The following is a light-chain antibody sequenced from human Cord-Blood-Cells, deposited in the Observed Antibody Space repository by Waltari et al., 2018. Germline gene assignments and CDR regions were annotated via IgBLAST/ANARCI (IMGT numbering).Light chain of an antibody. CDR3: QSYDSSLSGSV. J-gene: IGLJ2*01. CDR1: SSNIGAGYD. V-gene: IGLV1-40*01. CDR2: GNR. Sequence: QSVLTQPPSVSGAPGQRVTISCTGSSSNIGAGYDVPWYQQLPGTAPKLLIYGNRTLPSGVPDRFAGSKSGTSASLAITGLQAEDEADYYCQSYDSSLSGSVFGGGTKLTVL.